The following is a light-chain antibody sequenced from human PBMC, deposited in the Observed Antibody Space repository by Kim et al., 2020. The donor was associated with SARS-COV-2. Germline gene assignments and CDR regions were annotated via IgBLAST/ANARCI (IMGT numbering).Light chain of an antibody. CDR3: QQYRSYWT. CDR2: DAS. J-gene: IGKJ1*01. Sequence: GARVKITCRDSQSITSWLAWYQQKAGKAPKVLIYDASSWESGVPSRFSGSGSGTEFTLTINGLPPDDFATYYCQQYRSYWTFGPGHKV. V-gene: IGKV1-5*01. CDR1: QSITSW.